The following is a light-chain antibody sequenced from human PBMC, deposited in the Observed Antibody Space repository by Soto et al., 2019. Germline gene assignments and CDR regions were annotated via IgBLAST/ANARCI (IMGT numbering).Light chain of an antibody. CDR3: QQYHNWPIT. J-gene: IGKJ5*01. CDR2: RAS. V-gene: IGKV3-15*01. CDR1: QSVSSN. Sequence: ILMTQSPATLSLSPWGRATLSCRASQSVSSNLAWYQQKPGQAPRLLIQRASTRATGIPARFSGSGSGTEFTLTISSLQSEDFAVYFCQQYHNWPITFGQGTRLEI.